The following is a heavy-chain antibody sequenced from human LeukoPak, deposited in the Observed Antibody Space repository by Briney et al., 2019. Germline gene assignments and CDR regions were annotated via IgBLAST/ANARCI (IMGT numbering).Heavy chain of an antibody. D-gene: IGHD6-19*01. J-gene: IGHJ4*02. Sequence: GASVKVSCKASGYTFTGYYMHWVRQAPGQGLEWMGWINPNSGGTNYAQKFQDRVTMTTDTSTNTAYMELRSLRSDDTAVYYCARDRISGWFVYWGQGTLVTVSS. V-gene: IGHV1-2*02. CDR2: INPNSGGT. CDR3: ARDRISGWFVY. CDR1: GYTFTGYY.